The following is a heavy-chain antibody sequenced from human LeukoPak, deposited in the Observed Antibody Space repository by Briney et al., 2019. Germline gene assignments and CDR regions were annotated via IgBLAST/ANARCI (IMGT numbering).Heavy chain of an antibody. D-gene: IGHD6-13*01. CDR1: GFTFSNYA. CDR3: ARWGRTAAGAYYFYYMDV. CDR2: ISYDGSNK. Sequence: HPGGSLRLSCAASGFTFSNYAMHWVRQAPGKGLEWVAVISYDGSNKYYADSVKGRFTISRDNSKNTLYLQMNSLRAEDTAVYYCARWGRTAAGAYYFYYMDVWGEGATVIVSS. J-gene: IGHJ6*03. V-gene: IGHV3-30*04.